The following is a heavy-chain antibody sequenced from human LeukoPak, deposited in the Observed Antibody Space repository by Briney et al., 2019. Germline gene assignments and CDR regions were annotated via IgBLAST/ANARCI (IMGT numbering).Heavy chain of an antibody. CDR2: ISAYNGNT. Sequence: ASVKVSCKASGYTFTSYGISWVRQAPGQGLEWMGWISAYNGNTNYAQKLQGRVTMTTDTSTSTAYMELRSLRSDDTAVYYCASPRYRSSTSCLEFDYWGQGTLVTVSS. CDR3: ASPRYRSSTSCLEFDY. CDR1: GYTFTSYG. J-gene: IGHJ4*02. D-gene: IGHD2-2*01. V-gene: IGHV1-18*01.